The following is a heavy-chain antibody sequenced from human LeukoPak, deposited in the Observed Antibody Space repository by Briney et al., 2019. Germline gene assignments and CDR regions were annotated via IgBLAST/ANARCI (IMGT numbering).Heavy chain of an antibody. CDR1: GFTLSSYA. Sequence: GGSLRLSCAASGFTLSSYAMSWVRQAPGKGLEWVSAISDTGNTYHADSVKGRFTISRDSSKNTLVLQMNRLRPEDAAVYYCAKAPVTTCRGAFCYPFDYWGLGTLVTVSS. CDR2: ISDTGNT. CDR3: AKAPVTTCRGAFCYPFDY. D-gene: IGHD2-15*01. V-gene: IGHV3-23*01. J-gene: IGHJ4*02.